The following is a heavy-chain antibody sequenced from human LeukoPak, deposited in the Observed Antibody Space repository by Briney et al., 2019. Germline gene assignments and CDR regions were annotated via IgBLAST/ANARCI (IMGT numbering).Heavy chain of an antibody. D-gene: IGHD3-22*01. CDR2: IIPILGIA. Sequence: SVKVSCKASGGTFSSYAISWVRQAPGQGLEWVGRIIPILGIANYAQKFQGRVTITADKSTSTAYMELSSLRSEDTAVYYCARIYYYDSSGPPSGAFDIWGQGTMVTVSS. CDR1: GGTFSSYA. CDR3: ARIYYYDSSGPPSGAFDI. J-gene: IGHJ3*02. V-gene: IGHV1-69*04.